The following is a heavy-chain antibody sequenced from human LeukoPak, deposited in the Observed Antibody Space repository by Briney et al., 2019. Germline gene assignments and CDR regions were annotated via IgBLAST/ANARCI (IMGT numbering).Heavy chain of an antibody. V-gene: IGHV3-11*06. J-gene: IGHJ4*02. CDR3: AREYPVGSRSEHYS. Sequence: PGGSLRLSCAATGFSFTDYYMSWIRQAPGKGLEWVSYISGSSVNTNYADSVKGRFTVSRDNAKNSLYLQMNSLRDEDTAVYYCAREYPVGSRSEHYSWGQGTLVTVSS. CDR1: GFSFTDYY. D-gene: IGHD4-11*01. CDR2: ISGSSVNT.